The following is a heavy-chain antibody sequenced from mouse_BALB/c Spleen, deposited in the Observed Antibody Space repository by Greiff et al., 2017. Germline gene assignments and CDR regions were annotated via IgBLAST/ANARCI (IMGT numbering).Heavy chain of an antibody. Sequence: EVQLQESGPGLVKPSQSLSLTCSVTGYSITSGYYWNWIRQFPGNKLEWMGYISYDGSNNYNPSLKNRISITRDTSKNQFFLKLNSVTTEDTATYYCARVAFITTVYMDYWGQGTSVTVSS. CDR2: ISYDGSN. D-gene: IGHD1-1*01. J-gene: IGHJ4*01. CDR1: GYSITSGYY. V-gene: IGHV3-6*02. CDR3: ARVAFITTVYMDY.